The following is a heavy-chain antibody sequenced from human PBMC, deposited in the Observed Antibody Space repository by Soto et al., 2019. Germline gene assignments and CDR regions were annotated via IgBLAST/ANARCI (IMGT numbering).Heavy chain of an antibody. CDR2: ISYDGSNK. D-gene: IGHD6-13*01. J-gene: IGHJ6*02. CDR3: ARDRGAAAGTVYYYYGMDV. V-gene: IGHV3-30-3*01. CDR1: GFTFSSYA. Sequence: QVQLVESGGGVVQPGRSLRLSCAASGFTFSSYAMHWVRQAPGKGLEWVAVISYDGSNKYYADSVKGRFTISRDNSKNTLYLQMNSLRAEDTAVYYCARDRGAAAGTVYYYYGMDVWGQGATVTVSS.